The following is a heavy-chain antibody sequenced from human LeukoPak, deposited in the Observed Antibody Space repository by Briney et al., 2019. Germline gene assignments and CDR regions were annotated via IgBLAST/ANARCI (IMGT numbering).Heavy chain of an antibody. V-gene: IGHV3-53*01. CDR2: IYSGGST. J-gene: IGHJ3*02. D-gene: IGHD3-22*01. CDR3: ARDSRTHYYDSSGYPEGNDAFDI. CDR1: GFTVSSNY. Sequence: GGSLRLSCAASGFTVSSNYMSWVRQAPGKGLEWVSVIYSGGSTYYADSVKGRFTISRVNSKNTLYLQMNSLRAEDTAVYYCARDSRTHYYDSSGYPEGNDAFDIWGQGTMVTVSS.